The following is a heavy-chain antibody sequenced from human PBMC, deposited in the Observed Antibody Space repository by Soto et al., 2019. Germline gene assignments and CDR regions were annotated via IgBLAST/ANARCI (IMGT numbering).Heavy chain of an antibody. Sequence: QVVLQESGPGLVKPSQTISLTCAVSGDSISSGGYYWSWILQRPGKGLEWIALIYHSGTTYFNLSLKSRIIISMDTSRNQFSLSLSSVTAADSAVYYCASRHDFGDYPEGFDIGGQGTMVTVAS. CDR1: GDSISSGGYY. J-gene: IGHJ3*02. CDR2: IYHSGTT. CDR3: ASRHDFGDYPEGFDI. D-gene: IGHD4-17*01. V-gene: IGHV4-31*11.